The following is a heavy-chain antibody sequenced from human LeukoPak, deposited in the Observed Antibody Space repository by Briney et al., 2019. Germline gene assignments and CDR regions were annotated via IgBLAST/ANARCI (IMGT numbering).Heavy chain of an antibody. CDR3: GGHDGRGGASMGASDS. CDR2: IYYGQTI. V-gene: IGHV4-39*01. CDR1: AASISSTSHH. Sequence: PSETLSLTCTISAASISSTSHHWGWIRQSPGKGLEWIGSIYYGQTIYYNPSLNSRVTISVVTSKDQFTLQLNSVTAADTAVYSGGGHDGRGGASMGASDSWGQGPLVTVSS. J-gene: IGHJ5*01. D-gene: IGHD4/OR15-4a*01.